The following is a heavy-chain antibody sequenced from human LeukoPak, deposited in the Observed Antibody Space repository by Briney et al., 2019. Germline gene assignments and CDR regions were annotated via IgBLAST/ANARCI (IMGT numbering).Heavy chain of an antibody. D-gene: IGHD1-26*01. J-gene: IGHJ4*02. CDR1: GFTFDDYA. Sequence: GGSLRLSCAASGFTFDDYAMHWVRQAPEKGLEWVSGISWNSGSIGYADSAKGRFTISRDNAKNSLYLQMNSLRAEDTALYYCAKDISGSYLGSFDYWGQGTLVTVSS. CDR3: AKDISGSYLGSFDY. V-gene: IGHV3-9*01. CDR2: ISWNSGSI.